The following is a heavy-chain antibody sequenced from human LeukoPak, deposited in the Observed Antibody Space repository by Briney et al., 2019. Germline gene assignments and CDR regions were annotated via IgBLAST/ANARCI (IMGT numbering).Heavy chain of an antibody. Sequence: SETLSLTCTVSGGSISSYYWSWIRQPPGKGLEWIGYIYYSGSTNYNPSLKSRVTISVDTSKNQFSLKLSSVTAADTAVYYCARYCSGGSCYHGAFDIWGQGTMVTVSS. CDR2: IYYSGST. CDR3: ARYCSGGSCYHGAFDI. D-gene: IGHD2-15*01. J-gene: IGHJ3*02. CDR1: GGSISSYY. V-gene: IGHV4-59*01.